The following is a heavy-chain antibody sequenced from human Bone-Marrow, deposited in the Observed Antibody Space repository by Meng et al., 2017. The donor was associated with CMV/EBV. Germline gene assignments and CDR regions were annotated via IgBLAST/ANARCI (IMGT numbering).Heavy chain of an antibody. CDR2: IYYSGST. Sequence: SETLSLTCAVSGGSMSSYYWSWIRQSPGKGLEWIAYIYYSGSTNYNPSLKSRVTISVDTSKNQFSLKLSSVTAADTAVYYCAREGTRSSPFDYWGQGTQVTVSS. D-gene: IGHD6-6*01. V-gene: IGHV4-59*01. J-gene: IGHJ4*02. CDR3: AREGTRSSPFDY. CDR1: GGSMSSYY.